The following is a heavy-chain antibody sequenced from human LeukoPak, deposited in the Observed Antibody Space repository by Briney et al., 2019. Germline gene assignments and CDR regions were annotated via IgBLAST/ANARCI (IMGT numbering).Heavy chain of an antibody. CDR2: IKLDGSEK. J-gene: IGHJ2*01. V-gene: IGHV3-7*01. CDR3: ARGSYYDGSGYVNWYFDL. CDR1: GFTFSHYW. D-gene: IGHD3-22*01. Sequence: GGSLRLSCEASGFTFSHYWMTWVRRAPGKGLEWVASIKLDGSEKYYVDSVKGRFTISRDNAKNSLYLQMSSLRAEDTAIYYCARGSYYDGSGYVNWYFDLWGRGTLVAVSS.